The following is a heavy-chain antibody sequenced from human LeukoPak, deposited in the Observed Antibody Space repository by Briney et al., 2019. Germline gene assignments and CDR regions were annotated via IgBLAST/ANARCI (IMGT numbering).Heavy chain of an antibody. V-gene: IGHV3-7*04. J-gene: IGHJ4*02. CDR1: GFTFSTYW. CDR2: IHQDGNEK. Sequence: PGGSLRLSCAASGFTFSTYWMSSVRQAPGKGLEWVANIHQDGNEKYSVDSVKGRFTISRDNAKNSLYLRMNSLRAEDTAVYSCARADEFSGDYWGQGTLVTVSS. CDR3: ARADEFSGDY.